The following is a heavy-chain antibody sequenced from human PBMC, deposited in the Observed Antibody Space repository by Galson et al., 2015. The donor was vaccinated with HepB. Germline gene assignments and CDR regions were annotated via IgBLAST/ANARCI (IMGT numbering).Heavy chain of an antibody. D-gene: IGHD2-21*01. V-gene: IGHV3-11*01. CDR1: GFTFSDYY. J-gene: IGHJ6*03. CDR2: ISSSGGSR. Sequence: SLRLSCAAAGFTFSDYYMSWIRQAPGKGLEWVSYISSSGGSRYADSVKGRFTISRDNARNSLYLQMSSLKAADTAVYYCARAACGGGCYGDYMDVWGNGTSVTVSS. CDR3: ARAACGGGCYGDYMDV.